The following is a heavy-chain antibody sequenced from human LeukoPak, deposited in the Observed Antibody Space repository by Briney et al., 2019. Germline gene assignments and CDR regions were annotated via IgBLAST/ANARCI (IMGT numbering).Heavy chain of an antibody. Sequence: PSEPLSLTCTVSGGSISTYYWSWVRQPPGKGLEWIAYIYTSGTTYSNPSLKSRVTMSLDTTNNQFSLKMTSVTAADTAVYYCARLLIGSYFDCWGQGTLVTVSS. J-gene: IGHJ4*02. CDR2: IYTSGTT. CDR3: ARLLIGSYFDC. V-gene: IGHV4-4*09. CDR1: GGSISTYY. D-gene: IGHD1-26*01.